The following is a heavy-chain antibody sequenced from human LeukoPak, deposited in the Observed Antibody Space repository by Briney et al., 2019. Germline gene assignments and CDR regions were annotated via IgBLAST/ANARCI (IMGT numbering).Heavy chain of an antibody. D-gene: IGHD3-10*01. CDR2: INPNSGGT. CDR1: GYTFTGYY. J-gene: IGHJ6*02. Sequence: PGASVKVSCKASGYTFTGYYMHWVRQAPGQGLEWMGWINPNSGGTNYAQKFQGWVTMTRDTSISTAYMELSRLRSDDTAVYYCARDRELWFGEYYYYGMDVWGQGTTVTVSS. V-gene: IGHV1-2*04. CDR3: ARDRELWFGEYYYYGMDV.